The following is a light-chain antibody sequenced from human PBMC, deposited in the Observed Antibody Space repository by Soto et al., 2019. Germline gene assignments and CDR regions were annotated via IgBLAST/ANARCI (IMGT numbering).Light chain of an antibody. CDR1: QSISSY. CDR2: DAS. Sequence: DIQMTQSPSSLSASVGDMVTITCRASQSISSYLNWYQQKPGKAPKLLIYDASSLESGVPSRFSGSGSGTEFTLTLSSLQPDDFATYYCQQYNSYSGTFGQGTKVDIK. CDR3: QQYNSYSGT. J-gene: IGKJ1*01. V-gene: IGKV1-5*01.